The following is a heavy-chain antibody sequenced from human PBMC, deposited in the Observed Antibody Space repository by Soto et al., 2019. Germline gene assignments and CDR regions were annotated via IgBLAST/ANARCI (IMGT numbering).Heavy chain of an antibody. Sequence: PGGSLRLSCAASGFTFSSYWMSWVRQAPGKGLEWVANIKQDGSEKYYVDSVEGRFTISRGNAKNSLYLQMNSLRAEDTAVYYCARCGFWSGYPSGYWGQGTLVTVSS. CDR3: ARCGFWSGYPSGY. CDR2: IKQDGSEK. V-gene: IGHV3-7*03. D-gene: IGHD3-3*01. J-gene: IGHJ4*02. CDR1: GFTFSSYW.